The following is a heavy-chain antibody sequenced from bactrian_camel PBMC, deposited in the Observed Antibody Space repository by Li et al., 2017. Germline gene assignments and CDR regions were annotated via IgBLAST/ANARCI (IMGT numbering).Heavy chain of an antibody. Sequence: QLVESGGGSVQAGGSLNISCGVSGYTATTSRMGWFRQAPGNEREGVAAMLIFGLKKDYADSVKGRFTISFDTTKNILYLQMNDLEPGDTAMYYCAIEPTGEQVQRLGYSGNWLDGDMYNIWGQGTQVTVS. CDR1: GYTATTSR. CDR2: MLIFGLKK. D-gene: IGHD6*01. CDR3: AIEPTGEQVQRLGYSGNWLDGDMYNI. V-gene: IGHV3S1*01. J-gene: IGHJ4*01.